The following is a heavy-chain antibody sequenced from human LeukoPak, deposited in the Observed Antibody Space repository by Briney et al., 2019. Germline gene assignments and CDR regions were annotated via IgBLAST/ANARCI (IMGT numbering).Heavy chain of an antibody. CDR1: GGTFSSYA. Sequence: SVKVSCKASGGTFSSYAISWVRQAPGQGLEWMGGIIPIFGTANYAQKFQGRVTITADESTSTAYMELSSLRSEDTAVYYCARDTLDSSGTDYWGQGTLVTVSS. D-gene: IGHD3-22*01. CDR3: ARDTLDSSGTDY. CDR2: IIPIFGTA. J-gene: IGHJ4*02. V-gene: IGHV1-69*13.